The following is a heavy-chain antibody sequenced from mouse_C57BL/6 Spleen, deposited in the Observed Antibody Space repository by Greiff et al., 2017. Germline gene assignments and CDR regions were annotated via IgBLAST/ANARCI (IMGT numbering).Heavy chain of an antibody. J-gene: IGHJ4*01. CDR1: GYTFTSYW. V-gene: IGHV1-61*01. CDR3: ARPTMSDYAMDY. CDR2: IYPSDSET. D-gene: IGHD2-10*01. Sequence: QVQLQQPGAELVRPGSSVKLSCKASGYTFTSYWMDWVKQRPGQGLEWIGNIYPSDSETHYNQKFKDKATLTVDKSSSTAYMQLSSLTSEDSAVYYCARPTMSDYAMDYWGQGTSVTVSS.